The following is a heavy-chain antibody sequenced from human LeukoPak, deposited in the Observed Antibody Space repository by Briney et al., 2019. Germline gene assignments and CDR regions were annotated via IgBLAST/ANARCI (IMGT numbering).Heavy chain of an antibody. J-gene: IGHJ4*02. CDR2: IYHAGYS. V-gene: IGHV4-59*08. CDR1: GDSISSYY. CDR3: ARHRGYSFDF. Sequence: SETLSLTCTVSGDSISSYYWSWIRQPPGKGLEWIGEIYHAGYSNYNPSLKSRVTISVDKSKNQFSLKLRSVTAADTAVFYCARHRGYSFDFWGRGTLVTVSS.